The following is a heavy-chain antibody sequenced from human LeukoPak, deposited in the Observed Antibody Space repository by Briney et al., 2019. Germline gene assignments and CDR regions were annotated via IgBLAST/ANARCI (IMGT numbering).Heavy chain of an antibody. CDR2: INPNSGGT. D-gene: IGHD4-17*01. CDR1: GYTFTGYY. Sequence: ASVKVSCKASGYTFTGYYMHWVRQAPGQGLEWMGWINPNSGGTNYAQKFKGRVTMTRDTSISTAYMELSRLRSDDTAVYYCARDPYGEWLLNAFDIWGQGTMVTVSS. J-gene: IGHJ3*02. V-gene: IGHV1-2*02. CDR3: ARDPYGEWLLNAFDI.